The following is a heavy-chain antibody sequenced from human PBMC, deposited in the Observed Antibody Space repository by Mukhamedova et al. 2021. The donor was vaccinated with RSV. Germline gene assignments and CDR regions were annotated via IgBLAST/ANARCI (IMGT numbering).Heavy chain of an antibody. Sequence: YYADSVRSRFTISRDNSKNMLFLQMNSLRAEDTAVYYCAKDRGVIRPFDYSGKGTLVTVSS. D-gene: IGHD2-21*01. CDR3: AKDRGVIRPFDY. V-gene: IGHV3-23*01. J-gene: IGHJ4*02.